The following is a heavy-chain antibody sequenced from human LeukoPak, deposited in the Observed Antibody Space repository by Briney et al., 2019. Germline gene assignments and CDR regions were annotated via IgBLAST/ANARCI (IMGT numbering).Heavy chain of an antibody. CDR1: GGSISSGSYY. J-gene: IGHJ4*02. V-gene: IGHV4-61*02. CDR2: IYTSGST. Sequence: SETLSLTCTVSGGSISSGSYYWSWNRQPAGKGLEWIGRIYTSGSTNYNPSLKSRVTISVDTSKNQFSLKLSSVTAADTAVYYCAGAPRLAVAGTHFDYWGQGTLVTVSS. CDR3: AGAPRLAVAGTHFDY. D-gene: IGHD6-19*01.